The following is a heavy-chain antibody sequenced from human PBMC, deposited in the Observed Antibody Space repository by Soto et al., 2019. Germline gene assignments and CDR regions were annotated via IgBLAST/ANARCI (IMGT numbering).Heavy chain of an antibody. J-gene: IGHJ3*02. V-gene: IGHV3-53*01. CDR1: GFSVSNNY. CDR2: LHSGGDT. Sequence: QPGGSLRLSCVVSGFSVSNNYMTWVRQAPGKGLEWVSVLHSGGDTYYADSVKGRFTISRDNSKNMLYLQMNSLRGDDTAVYYCARGYYYDGRRSPAGAFDIWGQGTMVTVSS. D-gene: IGHD3-22*01. CDR3: ARGYYYDGRRSPAGAFDI.